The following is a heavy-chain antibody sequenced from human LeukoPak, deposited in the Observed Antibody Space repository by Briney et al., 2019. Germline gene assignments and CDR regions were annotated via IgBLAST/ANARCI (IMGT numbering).Heavy chain of an antibody. CDR1: GDSISSGDYF. V-gene: IGHV4-61*02. J-gene: IGHJ6*03. CDR3: TRDVTVAYYYYHMDV. Sequence: PSETLSLTCTVSGDSISSGDYFWNWIRQPAGKELEWIGRIYASGRTDYKSSLKSRVTMSVDTSKNQFSLKLSSVTAADTALYYCTRDVTVAYYYYHMDVWGKGSTVTVSS. D-gene: IGHD2-21*02. CDR2: IYASGRT.